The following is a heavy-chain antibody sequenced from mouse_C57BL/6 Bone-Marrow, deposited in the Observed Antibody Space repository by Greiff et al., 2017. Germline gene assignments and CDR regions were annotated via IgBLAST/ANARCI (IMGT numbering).Heavy chain of an antibody. CDR3: AIFDY. J-gene: IGHJ2*01. Sequence: VMLVESGAELVRPGASVKLSCKASGYTFTDYYINWVKQRPGQGLEWIARIYPGSGNTYYNEKFKGKATLTAEKSSSTAYMQLSSLTSEDSAVYFCAIFDYWGQGTTLTVSS. CDR1: GYTFTDYY. CDR2: IYPGSGNT. V-gene: IGHV1-76*01.